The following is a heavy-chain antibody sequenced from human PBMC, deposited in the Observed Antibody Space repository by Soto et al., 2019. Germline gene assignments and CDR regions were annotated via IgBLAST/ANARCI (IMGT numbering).Heavy chain of an antibody. D-gene: IGHD3-3*01. V-gene: IGHV4-38-2*01. Sequence: SLTCAVSGYSISSGYYWGWIRQPPGKGLEWIGSIYHSGSTYYNPSLKSRVTISVDTSKNQFSLKLSSVTAADTAVYYCARARSYYDFWSGYSYYYYGTDVCGQGT. J-gene: IGHJ6*02. CDR3: ARARSYYDFWSGYSYYYYGTDV. CDR1: GYSISSGYY. CDR2: IYHSGST.